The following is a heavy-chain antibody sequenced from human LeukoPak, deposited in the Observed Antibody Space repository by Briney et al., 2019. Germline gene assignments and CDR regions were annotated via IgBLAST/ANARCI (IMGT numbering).Heavy chain of an antibody. D-gene: IGHD4/OR15-4a*01. CDR1: GGSISSSNW. V-gene: IGHV4-4*02. Sequence: SGTLSLTCAVSGGSISSSNWWCWVRQPPGKGLEWIGEIYHSGSTNYNPSLKSRVTISVDKSKNQFSLKLSSVTAADTAVYYCARARANYGPRDNWFDPWGQGTLVTVSS. J-gene: IGHJ5*02. CDR3: ARARANYGPRDNWFDP. CDR2: IYHSGST.